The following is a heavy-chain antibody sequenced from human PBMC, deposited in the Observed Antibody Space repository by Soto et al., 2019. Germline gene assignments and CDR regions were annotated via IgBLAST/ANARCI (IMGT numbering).Heavy chain of an antibody. Sequence: EVQLLESGGGLVQPGGSLRLSCAASGFTFSSYAMRWVRQAPGKGLEWVSAISGSGGSTYYADSVKGRFTSSRDNSKNTVYLQMNSLSGDDTAVYYCARRGSGSYCDYWGQGTLVTVSS. D-gene: IGHD1-26*01. J-gene: IGHJ4*02. CDR3: ARRGSGSYCDY. CDR1: GFTFSSYA. V-gene: IGHV3-23*01. CDR2: ISGSGGST.